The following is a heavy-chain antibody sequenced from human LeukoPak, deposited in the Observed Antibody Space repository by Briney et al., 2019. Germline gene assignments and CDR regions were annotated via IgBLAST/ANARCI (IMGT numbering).Heavy chain of an antibody. D-gene: IGHD6-13*01. CDR1: GYTFTSYG. CDR3: ARDGPGYSSSWYHY. J-gene: IGHJ4*02. V-gene: IGHV1-18*01. CDR2: ISAHSGNT. Sequence: GASVKVSCKASGYTFTSYGISWVRQAPGQGLEWMGWISAHSGNTNYAQKLQGRVTMTTDTSTSTAYMELRSLRSDDTAVYYCARDGPGYSSSWYHYWGQGTLVTVSS.